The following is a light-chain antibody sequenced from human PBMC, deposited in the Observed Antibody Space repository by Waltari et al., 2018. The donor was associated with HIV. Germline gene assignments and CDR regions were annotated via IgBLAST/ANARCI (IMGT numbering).Light chain of an antibody. CDR1: RSNIGTNS. Sequence: QSGLTQSPSTSGTPGQSITIYCSGRRSNIGTNSVTWYQPLPGTAPKLIIFGNNRRPQGVPDRFSGSKSGTSASLSISGLQSEDEADYYCAAWDDSLKAVVFGGGTKLTVL. V-gene: IGLV1-44*01. J-gene: IGLJ2*01. CDR2: GNN. CDR3: AAWDDSLKAVV.